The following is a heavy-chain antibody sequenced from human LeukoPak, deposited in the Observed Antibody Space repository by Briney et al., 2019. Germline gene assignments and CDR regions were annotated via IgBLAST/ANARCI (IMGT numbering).Heavy chain of an antibody. CDR1: GGPISSSSYY. CDR3: ARHQANYYDSSGYLFDP. V-gene: IGHV4-39*01. Sequence: NPSETLSLTCTVSGGPISSSSYYLGWIRQPPGKGLEWIGSIYYSGSTYYNPSLKSRVTISVDTSKNQFSLKLSSVTAADTAVYYCARHQANYYDSSGYLFDPWGQGTLVTVSS. D-gene: IGHD3-22*01. CDR2: IYYSGST. J-gene: IGHJ5*02.